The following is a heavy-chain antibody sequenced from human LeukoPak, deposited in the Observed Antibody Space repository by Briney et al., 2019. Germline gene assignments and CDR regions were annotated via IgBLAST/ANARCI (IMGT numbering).Heavy chain of an antibody. V-gene: IGHV1-46*01. D-gene: IGHD6-19*01. Sequence: GASVKVSCKTSGYTFTGYYMHWVRQAPGQGLEWMGRINPNGGSASYTHKFQGRVTMTRDTSTSTVYMELSSLRFEDTAVYYCARVVITYSSGWYDYWGQGTLVTVSS. CDR1: GYTFTGYY. CDR2: INPNGGSA. J-gene: IGHJ4*02. CDR3: ARVVITYSSGWYDY.